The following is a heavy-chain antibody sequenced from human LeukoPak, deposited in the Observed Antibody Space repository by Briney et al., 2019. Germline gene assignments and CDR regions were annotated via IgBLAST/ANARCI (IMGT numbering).Heavy chain of an antibody. CDR3: ASGGYYDSSGYYYYFDY. J-gene: IGHJ4*02. D-gene: IGHD3-22*01. CDR1: GYSFTSYD. Sequence: ASVKVSCKASGYSFTSYDINWVRQATGQGLEWMGWMNANSGNTGYAQKFQGRVTMTRNTSISTAYMELSSLRYEDTAVYYCASGGYYDSSGYYYYFDYWGQGTLVTVSS. V-gene: IGHV1-8*01. CDR2: MNANSGNT.